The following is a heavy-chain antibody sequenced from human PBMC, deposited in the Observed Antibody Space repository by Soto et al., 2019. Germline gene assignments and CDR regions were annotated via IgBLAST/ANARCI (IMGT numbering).Heavy chain of an antibody. Sequence: ASETLSLTCTVSGYSISSYYWSWIRQPPGKGLEWIGYIYYSGSTNYNPSLKSRVTISVDTSKNQFSLKLSSVTAADTAVYYCARGHSSGWIDAFDIWGQGTMVT. CDR2: IYYSGST. D-gene: IGHD6-19*01. V-gene: IGHV4-59*01. CDR3: ARGHSSGWIDAFDI. J-gene: IGHJ3*02. CDR1: GYSISSYY.